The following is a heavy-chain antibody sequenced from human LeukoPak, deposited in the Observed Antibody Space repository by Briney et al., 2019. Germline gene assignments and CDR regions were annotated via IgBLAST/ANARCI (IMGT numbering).Heavy chain of an antibody. D-gene: IGHD3-3*01. CDR1: GHTFTSYD. CDR3: ATVRGLFWSGYSTLPYYFDY. Sequence: ASVKVSCKASGHTFTSYDINWVRQATGQGLEWMGWMNPNSGNTGYAQKFQGRVTMTRNTSISTAYMELSSLRSEDTAVYYCATVRGLFWSGYSTLPYYFDYWGQGTLVTVSS. J-gene: IGHJ4*02. V-gene: IGHV1-8*01. CDR2: MNPNSGNT.